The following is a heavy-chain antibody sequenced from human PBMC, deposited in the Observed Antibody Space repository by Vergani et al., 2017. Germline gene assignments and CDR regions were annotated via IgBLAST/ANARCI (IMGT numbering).Heavy chain of an antibody. J-gene: IGHJ2*01. CDR1: GGSFSGYY. D-gene: IGHD6-13*01. CDR2: INHSGST. V-gene: IGHV4-34*01. Sequence: QVQLQQWGAGLLKPSETLSLTCAVSGGSFSGYYWSWIRQPPGKGLEWIGEINHSGSTNYNPSLKSRVTISVDTSKNQFSLKLSSVTAADTAVYYCARAWGAAAGTHKRRPYFDLWGRGTLVTVSS. CDR3: ARAWGAAAGTHKRRPYFDL.